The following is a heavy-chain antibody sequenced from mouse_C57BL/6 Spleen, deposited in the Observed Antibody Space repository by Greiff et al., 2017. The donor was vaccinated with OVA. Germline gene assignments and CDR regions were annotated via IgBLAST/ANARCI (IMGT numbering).Heavy chain of an antibody. D-gene: IGHD2-2*01. CDR3: ARMAGYCFDD. V-gene: IGHV5-6*01. J-gene: IGHJ2*01. CDR2: ICSGGSYT. CDR1: GFTFSSYG. Sequence: EVKLVESGGDLVKPGGSLKLSCAASGFTFSSYGMSWVRQTPDKRLEWVATICSGGSYTYYPDSVKGRFTISRDNAKNTLYLQMSSLKSEDTAMYYCARMAGYCFDDWGQGTTLTVSS.